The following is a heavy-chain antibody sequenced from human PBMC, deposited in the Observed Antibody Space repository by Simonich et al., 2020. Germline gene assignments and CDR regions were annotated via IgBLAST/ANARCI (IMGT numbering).Heavy chain of an antibody. CDR2: IYPGDSDT. D-gene: IGHD1-1*01. Sequence: EVQLVQYGAEVKTPGEYLKISCKGSGYSFTSYWLGWVRQMPGKGLEWMVIIYPGDSDTRYSPSFQSQGTISADKSISTAYLQWSSLKASDTAMYDCARRDWNYWYFDLWGRGTLVTVSS. CDR3: ARRDWNYWYFDL. CDR1: GYSFTSYW. J-gene: IGHJ2*01. V-gene: IGHV5-51*01.